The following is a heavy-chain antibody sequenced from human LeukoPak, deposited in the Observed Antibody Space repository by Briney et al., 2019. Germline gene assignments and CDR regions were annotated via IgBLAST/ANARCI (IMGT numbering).Heavy chain of an antibody. CDR3: ARRPDFWSCFGSRNDAFDI. Sequence: SETLSLTCTVSGGSISSSSYYWGWIRQPPGKGLEWIGSIYYSGSAYYNPSLESRVTISVDTSKNQLSLKLSSVTAADTAVYYCARRPDFWSCFGSRNDAFDIWGQGTMVTVSS. J-gene: IGHJ3*02. CDR2: IYYSGSA. D-gene: IGHD3-3*01. V-gene: IGHV4-39*01. CDR1: GGSISSSSYY.